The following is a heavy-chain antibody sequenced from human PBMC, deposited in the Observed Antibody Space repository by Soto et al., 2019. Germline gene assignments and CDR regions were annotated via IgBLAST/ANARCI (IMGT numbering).Heavy chain of an antibody. CDR1: GVSFNNNG. Sequence: QVQRVQSGAEVKKPGSSVKVSCKTSGVSFNNNGIGWVRQAPGRGLEWMGGVSPPFRTSNYARKFQGRISITADASTGTVNMELSSLTSEDTAQYYCARVLYYGSGSYSPYGMDVWGQGTTVTVSS. CDR2: VSPPFRTS. V-gene: IGHV1-69*01. J-gene: IGHJ6*02. CDR3: ARVLYYGSGSYSPYGMDV. D-gene: IGHD3-10*01.